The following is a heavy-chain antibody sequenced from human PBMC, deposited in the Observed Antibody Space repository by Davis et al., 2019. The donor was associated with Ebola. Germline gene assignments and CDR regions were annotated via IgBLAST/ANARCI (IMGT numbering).Heavy chain of an antibody. V-gene: IGHV3-33*01. CDR2: IWYDGSNK. D-gene: IGHD5-18*01. Sequence: GESLKISCAASGGKRRSEGMHWVRQAPGKGLEWVAVIWYDGSNKYYADSVKGRFTLSRDNSKNTLYLQMNSLRAEDTAVYYCARDRQPYSWGQGTMVTVSS. CDR3: ARDRQPYS. CDR1: GGKRRSEG. J-gene: IGHJ3*01.